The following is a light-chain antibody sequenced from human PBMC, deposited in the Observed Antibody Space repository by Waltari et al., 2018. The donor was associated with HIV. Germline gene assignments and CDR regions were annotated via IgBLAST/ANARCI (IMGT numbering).Light chain of an antibody. V-gene: IGLV1-44*01. CDR1: SSNIGTYT. Sequence: QSVLTQPPSASGTPGQRVTISCSGSSSNIGTYTVNWYRQLPGTAPKLLIYSNNQLPSGVPDRFSGSKSGTSASLAISGLQSEDEADYYCAAWDGSLNGVLFGGGTKLTVL. J-gene: IGLJ2*01. CDR2: SNN. CDR3: AAWDGSLNGVL.